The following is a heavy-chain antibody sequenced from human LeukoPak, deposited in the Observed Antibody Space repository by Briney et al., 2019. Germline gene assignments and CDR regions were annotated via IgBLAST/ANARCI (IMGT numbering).Heavy chain of an antibody. CDR1: GGTFSSYA. J-gene: IGHJ6*03. V-gene: IGHV1-69*05. CDR3: ARDREYSSPRAYYYYMDV. Sequence: SVKVSCKASGGTFSSYAISWVRQAPGQGLEWMGGIIPIFGTANYAQKFQGRVTITTGESTSTAYMELSSLRSEDTAVYYCARDREYSSPRAYYYYMDVWGKGTTVTVSS. D-gene: IGHD6-6*01. CDR2: IIPIFGTA.